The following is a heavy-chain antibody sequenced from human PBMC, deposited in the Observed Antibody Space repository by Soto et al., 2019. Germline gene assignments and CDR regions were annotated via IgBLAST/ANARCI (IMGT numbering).Heavy chain of an antibody. CDR2: IYLTGTT. CDR3: ARTGNSHGFLGFFQE. V-gene: IGHV4-30-4*01. D-gene: IGHD5-18*01. J-gene: IGHJ1*01. CDR1: GASISSGDYF. Sequence: PSETLSLTCTVSGASISSGDYFWSWVRQPRGKGLEWIGYIYLTGTTYYNPSLQSRVDMSVDLSKKQFSLRLSSVTAADTAVYYCARTGNSHGFLGFFQECGQGNLVTVSS.